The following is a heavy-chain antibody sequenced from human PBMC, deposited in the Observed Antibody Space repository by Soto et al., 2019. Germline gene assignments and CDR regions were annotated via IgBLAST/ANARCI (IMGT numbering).Heavy chain of an antibody. Sequence: SETLSLTCTVSGGSVSSGSYYWSWIRQPPGKGLEWIGYIYYSGSTNYNPSLKSRVTISVDTSKNQFSLKLSSVTAADTAVYYCARDKDGYLDYWGQGTLVTVSS. V-gene: IGHV4-61*01. CDR1: GGSVSSGSYY. J-gene: IGHJ4*02. CDR2: IYYSGST. CDR3: ARDKDGYLDY.